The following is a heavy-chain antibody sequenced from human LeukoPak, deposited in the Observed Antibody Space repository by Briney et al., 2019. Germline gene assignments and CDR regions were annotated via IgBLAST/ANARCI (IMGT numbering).Heavy chain of an antibody. CDR1: GGSISSYY. V-gene: IGHV4-34*01. CDR3: ARGDSGYFDY. CDR2: INHSGST. D-gene: IGHD3-22*01. Sequence: SETLSLTCTVSGGSISSYYWSWIRQPPGKGLEWIGEINHSGSTNYNPSLKSRVTISVDTSKNQFSLKLSSVTAADTAVYYCARGDSGYFDYWGQGTLVTVSS. J-gene: IGHJ4*02.